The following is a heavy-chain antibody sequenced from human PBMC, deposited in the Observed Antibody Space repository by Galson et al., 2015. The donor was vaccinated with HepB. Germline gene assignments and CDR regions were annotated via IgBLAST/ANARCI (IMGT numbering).Heavy chain of an antibody. CDR3: ARDWFALGYCSCTSCYWGIDV. D-gene: IGHD2-2*01. V-gene: IGHV1-46*01. CDR1: GYTFTSYY. J-gene: IGHJ6*02. CDR2: INPSGGST. Sequence: SVKVSCKASGYTFTSYYMHWVRQAPGQGLEWMGIINPSGGSTRYAQKFQGRVTMTRDTSTSTVYMELSSLRSEDTAVYYCARDWFALGYCSCTSCYWGIDVWGQGTTVTVSS.